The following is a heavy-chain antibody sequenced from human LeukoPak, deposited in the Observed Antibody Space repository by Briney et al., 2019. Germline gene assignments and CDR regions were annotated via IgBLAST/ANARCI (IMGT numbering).Heavy chain of an antibody. CDR3: ARGVVATGYYFDY. V-gene: IGHV3-33*01. CDR1: GFTFSDYG. Sequence: PGRSLRFSCAASGFTFSDYGMHWVRQAPGKGLEWVAVIWYDGSYQFYADSVKGRFTISRDNSKSTLYLEMNSPRAEDTAVYYCARGVVATGYYFDYWGQGTLVTVSS. J-gene: IGHJ4*02. CDR2: IWYDGSYQ. D-gene: IGHD2-21*01.